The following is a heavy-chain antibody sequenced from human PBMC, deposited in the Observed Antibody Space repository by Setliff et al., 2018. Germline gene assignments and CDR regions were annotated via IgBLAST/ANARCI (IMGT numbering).Heavy chain of an antibody. D-gene: IGHD4-17*01. V-gene: IGHV3-73*01. CDR1: GFTFSGSA. CDR2: IRSKADSYAT. J-gene: IGHJ4*02. CDR3: AITMTTGVDFFDY. Sequence: LSLSCAASGFTFSGSAVYWVRQASGRGLEWVGRIRSKADSYATAYAASVKARFTISRDDSKNTAYLQVNGLKTEDTAVYYCAITMTTGVDFFDYWGQGTLVTVSS.